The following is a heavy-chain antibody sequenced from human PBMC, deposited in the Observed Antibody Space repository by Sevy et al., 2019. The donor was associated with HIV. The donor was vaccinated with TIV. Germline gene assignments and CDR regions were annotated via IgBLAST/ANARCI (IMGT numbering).Heavy chain of an antibody. CDR1: GFAFYDYS. J-gene: IGHJ4*02. V-gene: IGHV3-21*04. CDR3: AREGCTRPHDY. CDR2: LSFGCGKI. Sequence: GGSLRLSSAASGFAFYDYSMNWIRQAPGKGLEWVATLSFGCGKINYADSVKGRFTISRDNSKNSFYLQMDNLRVEDTALYYCAREGCTRPHDYWGQGTRVTVSS. D-gene: IGHD2-8*01.